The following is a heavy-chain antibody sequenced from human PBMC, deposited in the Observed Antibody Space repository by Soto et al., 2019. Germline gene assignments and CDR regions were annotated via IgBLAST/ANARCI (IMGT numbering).Heavy chain of an antibody. Sequence: GGSLRLSCVASGFTFSSYAMHWVRQAPGKGLEWVAVISYDGSNKYYADSVKGRFTISRDNSENTLYLHINSLRPEDTGVYYCARDRFASSWSYFDYWGQGTPVTVSS. D-gene: IGHD6-13*01. CDR2: ISYDGSNK. V-gene: IGHV3-30-3*01. J-gene: IGHJ4*02. CDR1: GFTFSSYA. CDR3: ARDRFASSWSYFDY.